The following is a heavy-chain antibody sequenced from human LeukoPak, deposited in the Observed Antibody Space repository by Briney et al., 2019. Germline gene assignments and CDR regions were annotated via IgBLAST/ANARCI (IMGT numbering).Heavy chain of an antibody. Sequence: SETLSLTCTVSNGSLTNYYWSWIRQTTGKGLEWIGFIYYSGSTNYNPSLKSRVTISVDTSKNQFSRKLSSVTAADTAVYYCASQSNKDYWGQGTLVTVSS. CDR1: NGSLTNYY. V-gene: IGHV4-59*08. D-gene: IGHD1/OR15-1a*01. CDR2: IYYSGST. J-gene: IGHJ4*02. CDR3: ASQSNKDY.